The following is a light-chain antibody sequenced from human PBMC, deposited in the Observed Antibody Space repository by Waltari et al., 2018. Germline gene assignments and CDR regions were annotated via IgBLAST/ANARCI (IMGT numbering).Light chain of an antibody. CDR1: QSVGSSY. V-gene: IGKV3-20*01. CDR3: QQYGSTPYT. CDR2: SAS. Sequence: EIVLTQSPGTLSLSPGERATFPCRASQSVGSSYLAWYQQKPGQAPRLLIYSASSRAAGIPDRLIGGGCGTDFTITISRLVPADDAVYYCQQYGSTPYTFGQGTKLEIK. J-gene: IGKJ2*01.